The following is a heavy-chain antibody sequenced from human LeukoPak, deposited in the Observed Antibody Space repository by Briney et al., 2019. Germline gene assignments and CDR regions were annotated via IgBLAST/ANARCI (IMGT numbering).Heavy chain of an antibody. V-gene: IGHV4-28*05. J-gene: IGHJ4*02. D-gene: IGHD4-17*01. Sequence: KPSETLSLTCAVSGYSISSSNWWGWIWQPPGKGLEWIGYIYYSGSIYYNPSLKSRVTMPVDTSKNQFSLKLSSVTAVDTAVYYCARKAHYGDYFDYWGQGTLVPVSS. CDR2: IYYSGSI. CDR3: ARKAHYGDYFDY. CDR1: GYSISSSNW.